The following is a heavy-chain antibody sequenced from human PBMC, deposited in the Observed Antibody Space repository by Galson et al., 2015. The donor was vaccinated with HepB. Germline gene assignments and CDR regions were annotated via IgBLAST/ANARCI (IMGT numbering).Heavy chain of an antibody. D-gene: IGHD1-7*01. V-gene: IGHV4-38-2*02. CDR1: GYSISSGYY. CDR3: ARDKAGLELPSSDY. CDR2: KYHSGAT. J-gene: IGHJ4*02. Sequence: ETLSLTCTVSGYSISSGYYWAWIRQSPGKGLEWIGSKYHSGATYYNPSLKSRVAISIDTSKNQFSLKLNSVTAADTAVYYCARDKAGLELPSSDYWGQGALVTVSS.